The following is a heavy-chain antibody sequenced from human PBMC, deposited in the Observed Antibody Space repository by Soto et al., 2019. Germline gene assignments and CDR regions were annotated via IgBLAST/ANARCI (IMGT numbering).Heavy chain of an antibody. CDR1: GYSFTTYD. CDR3: ARRPKSGTDYYYYYCMDV. CDR2: MNPNSGNT. V-gene: IGHV1-8*01. D-gene: IGHD1-26*01. Sequence: QVQLVQSGAEVKKPGASVKVSCKASGYSFTTYDLNWVRQASGQGPEWMGWMNPNSGNTGYAQKFQGRVTMTRNTSKITDYMELSSLRSDNTAVYFCARRPKSGTDYYYYYCMDVWGQGTSVTVAS. J-gene: IGHJ6*02.